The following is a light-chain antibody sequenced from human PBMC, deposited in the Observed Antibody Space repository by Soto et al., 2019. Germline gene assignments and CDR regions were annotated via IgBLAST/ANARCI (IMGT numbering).Light chain of an antibody. CDR1: QSVSSN. V-gene: IGKV3-15*01. J-gene: IGKJ5*01. Sequence: EIVMTQSPATLSVSPGERAPLSGRASQSVSSNLAWYQQKPGQAPRLLIYGASTRATGIPARFSGSGSGTDFTLTISSLEPEDFAVYYCQQRSNWPITFGQGTRLENK. CDR3: QQRSNWPIT. CDR2: GAS.